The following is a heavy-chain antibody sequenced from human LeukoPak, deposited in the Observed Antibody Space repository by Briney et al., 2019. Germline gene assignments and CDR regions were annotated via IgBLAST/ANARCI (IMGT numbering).Heavy chain of an antibody. D-gene: IGHD1-26*01. V-gene: IGHV4-59*01. CDR1: SGSIGSYF. J-gene: IGHJ4*02. Sequence: SETLSLTCTVSSGSIGSYFWMWIRQPPGKGLEWIGHIYYGGSTNYNPSLKSRVTISIDMSKNQFSLKLSSVTAADTAQYYCERAYSEILPATDWGQGTLVTVSS. CDR3: ERAYSEILPATD. CDR2: IYYGGST.